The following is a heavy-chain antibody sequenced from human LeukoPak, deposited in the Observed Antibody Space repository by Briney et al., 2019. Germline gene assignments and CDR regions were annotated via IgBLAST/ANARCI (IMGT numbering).Heavy chain of an antibody. J-gene: IGHJ3*02. D-gene: IGHD2-21*02. Sequence: GESLKISCKGSGYSFTSFWIAWVRQMPGKGLEWVGIIYPGDSDTRYSPSFQGQVTISVDKSISTAYLQWSSLKASDTAMYYCARDCGGDCYSAEDAFDIWGQGTMVTASS. CDR1: GYSFTSFW. CDR3: ARDCGGDCYSAEDAFDI. CDR2: IYPGDSDT. V-gene: IGHV5-51*01.